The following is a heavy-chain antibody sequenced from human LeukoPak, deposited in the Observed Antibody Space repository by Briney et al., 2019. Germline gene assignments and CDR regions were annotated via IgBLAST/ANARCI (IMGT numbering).Heavy chain of an antibody. V-gene: IGHV1-2*02. Sequence: ASVKVSCKASGYTFTGYYMHWVRQAPGQGLEWMGWINPNSGGTNYAQKFQGRVTMTRDPSISPASMELSRLRSDDTAVYYCARTYFYGDYPFDYWGQGTLVTVSS. J-gene: IGHJ4*02. CDR3: ARTYFYGDYPFDY. CDR1: GYTFTGYY. CDR2: INPNSGGT. D-gene: IGHD4-17*01.